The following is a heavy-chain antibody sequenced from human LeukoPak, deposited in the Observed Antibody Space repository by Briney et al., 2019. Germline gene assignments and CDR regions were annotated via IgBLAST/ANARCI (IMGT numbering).Heavy chain of an antibody. D-gene: IGHD3-22*01. CDR2: INHSGST. J-gene: IGHJ3*02. CDR1: GGSISSYY. CDR3: ARGPPITMIVVVSGDGAFDI. V-gene: IGHV4-34*01. Sequence: PSETLSLTCTVSGGSISSYYWSWIRQPPGKGLEWIGEINHSGSTNYNPSLKSRVTISVDTSKNQFSLKLSSVTAADTAVYYCARGPPITMIVVVSGDGAFDIWGQGTMVTVSS.